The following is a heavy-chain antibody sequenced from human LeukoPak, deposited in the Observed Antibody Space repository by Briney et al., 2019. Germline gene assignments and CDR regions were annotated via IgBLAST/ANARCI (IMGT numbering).Heavy chain of an antibody. Sequence: PGGSLRLSCAASGFTFSSYEMNWVRQAPGKGLEWVSHILNSGTTTYYADSVKGRFTISRDNAKNSLYLQMNSLRAEDTGVYYCARDPPDYWGQGILVTVSS. CDR2: ILNSGTTT. CDR1: GFTFSSYE. J-gene: IGHJ4*02. CDR3: ARDPPDY. V-gene: IGHV3-48*03.